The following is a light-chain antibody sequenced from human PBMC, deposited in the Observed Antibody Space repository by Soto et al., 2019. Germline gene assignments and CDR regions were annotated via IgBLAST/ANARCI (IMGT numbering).Light chain of an antibody. V-gene: IGKV3-20*01. CDR1: QSVSSNY. CDR3: QQYDNSPQVT. J-gene: IGKJ5*01. Sequence: EIVLTQSPGTLSLSPGERATLSCRASQSVSSNYLAWYQQKPGQAPRLLMFATSSRATGIPDRFSGSGSGTDFTLRISRLEPEDFAVYYCQQYDNSPQVTFGQGTRLEIK. CDR2: ATS.